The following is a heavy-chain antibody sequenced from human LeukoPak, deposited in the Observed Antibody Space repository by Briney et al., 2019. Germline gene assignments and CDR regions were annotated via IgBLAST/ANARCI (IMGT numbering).Heavy chain of an antibody. CDR2: VYNSGNT. J-gene: IGHJ4*02. Sequence: SETLSLTCTVSGGSISGYYWSWIRQPPRKGLEWIGYVYNSGNTNYNPSLKSRVTISVDTSKNQFSLKLTSVTAADTAVYYCARVLPKYSYGPGDYWGQGTLVTVSS. CDR1: GGSISGYY. D-gene: IGHD5-18*01. V-gene: IGHV4-59*01. CDR3: ARVLPKYSYGPGDY.